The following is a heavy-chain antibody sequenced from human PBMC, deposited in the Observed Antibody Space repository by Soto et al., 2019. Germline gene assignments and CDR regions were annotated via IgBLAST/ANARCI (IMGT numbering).Heavy chain of an antibody. CDR3: ARPYDSSDYYGGGMDV. V-gene: IGHV1-69*13. CDR1: GGTFSSYA. J-gene: IGHJ6*02. D-gene: IGHD3-22*01. Sequence: SVKVSCKASGGTFSSYAISWVRQAPGQGLEWMGGIIPIFGTANYAQKFQGRVTITADESTSTGYMDLSSLRSEDTAVYYCARPYDSSDYYGGGMDVWGQGTTVTVSS. CDR2: IIPIFGTA.